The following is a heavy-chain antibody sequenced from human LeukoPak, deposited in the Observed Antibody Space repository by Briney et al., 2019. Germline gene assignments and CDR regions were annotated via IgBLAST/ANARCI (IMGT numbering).Heavy chain of an antibody. CDR3: ARGGLGYCSSASCYPAAFDV. J-gene: IGHJ3*01. Sequence: GYAESVKGRFTISRDNAKNSLHLQMNSLRAEDTALYHCARGGLGYCSSASCYPAAFDVWGPGTMVTVSS. V-gene: IGHV3-20*01. D-gene: IGHD2-2*01.